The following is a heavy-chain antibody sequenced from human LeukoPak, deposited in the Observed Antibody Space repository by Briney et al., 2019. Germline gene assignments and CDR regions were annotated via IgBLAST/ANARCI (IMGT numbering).Heavy chain of an antibody. CDR2: INPNSGGT. J-gene: IGHJ4*02. V-gene: IGHV1-2*02. CDR1: GYTFTDYN. CDR3: SVWFGEFAH. D-gene: IGHD3-10*01. Sequence: GASVKVSCKASGYTFTDYNIHWVRQAPGQGLEGMGWINPNSGGTNYAQRFQGMVTMTRDTSISTAYMDLPSLKSDDPATYFCSVWFGEFAHWGQGTLVTVSS.